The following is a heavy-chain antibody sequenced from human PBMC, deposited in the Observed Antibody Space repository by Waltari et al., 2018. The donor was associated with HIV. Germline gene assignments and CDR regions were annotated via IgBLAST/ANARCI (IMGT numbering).Heavy chain of an antibody. Sequence: QVQLQESGPRLVKPSETLSLTCSVSGDSISSDHWWTWVRQSPGQGLEWIGEIYQSGSTNYNASLKRRLIIRVDNSENQFSLILGSVTAADTALYYCARLGKRLALHSNSWYFDSWGPGTLVIVSS. V-gene: IGHV4-4*02. CDR1: GDSISSDHW. CDR3: ARLGKRLALHSNSWYFDS. J-gene: IGHJ4*02. D-gene: IGHD4-4*01. CDR2: IYQSGST.